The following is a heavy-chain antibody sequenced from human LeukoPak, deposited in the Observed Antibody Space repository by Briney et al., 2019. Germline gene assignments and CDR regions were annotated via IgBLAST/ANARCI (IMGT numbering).Heavy chain of an antibody. CDR1: GFTFSGST. CDR3: ARENDYGDYADF. D-gene: IGHD4-17*01. CDR2: ISTGSVYL. Sequence: PGGSLRLSCAASGFTFSGSTMIWVRQAPGKGLEWVSSISTGSVYLEYTDSVKGRFTISRDNAKNSLFLQMDSLRAEDTAVYYCARENDYGDYADFWSQGTLVTVSS. V-gene: IGHV3-21*01. J-gene: IGHJ4*02.